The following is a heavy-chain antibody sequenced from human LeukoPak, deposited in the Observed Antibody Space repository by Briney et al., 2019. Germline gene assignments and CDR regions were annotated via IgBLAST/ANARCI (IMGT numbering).Heavy chain of an antibody. J-gene: IGHJ3*02. CDR2: IDPSDSYT. Sequence: RGESLRISCKGSGYSFTNYWITWVRQMPGKGLEWMGRIDPSDSYTNYSPSFQGHVTISADKSISTAYLQWSSLKASDTAMYYCARHGRISWSHDAFDIWGQGTVVTVSS. D-gene: IGHD6-13*01. V-gene: IGHV5-10-1*01. CDR3: ARHGRISWSHDAFDI. CDR1: GYSFTNYW.